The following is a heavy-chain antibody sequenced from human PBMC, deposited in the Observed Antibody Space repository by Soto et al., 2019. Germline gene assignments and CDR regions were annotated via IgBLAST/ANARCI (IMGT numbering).Heavy chain of an antibody. D-gene: IGHD3-3*01. CDR1: GGAISTYY. CDR3: ARGQRFSDWFDP. J-gene: IGHJ5*02. V-gene: IGHV4-4*07. CDR2: IYSSGST. Sequence: PSETLSLPCTVSGGAISTYYWTWIRQTAGKGLEWIGRIYSSGSTKYNPTLQSRVTMSLDTSNNQISLRLTSVTAADTAVYYCARGQRFSDWFDPWGQGTLVTVSS.